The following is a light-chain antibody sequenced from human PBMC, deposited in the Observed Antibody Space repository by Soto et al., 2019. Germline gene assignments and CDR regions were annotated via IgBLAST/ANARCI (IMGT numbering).Light chain of an antibody. CDR2: EDN. Sequence: NFMLTQPHSVSESPGKTVTISCTRSSGSIASNYVQWYHQRPGSAPTIVMYEDNQRPSGVPDRFSGSIDRSSNSASLTISGLKTEDVGDFYCQSYDSSNWVFGGGTKLTVL. V-gene: IGLV6-57*04. CDR1: SGSIASNY. J-gene: IGLJ3*02. CDR3: QSYDSSNWV.